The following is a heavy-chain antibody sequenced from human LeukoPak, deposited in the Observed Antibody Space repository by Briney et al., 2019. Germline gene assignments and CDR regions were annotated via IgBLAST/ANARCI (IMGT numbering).Heavy chain of an antibody. V-gene: IGHV3-23*01. D-gene: IGHD4-23*01. J-gene: IGHJ5*02. CDR3: AKDYDYGGVNWFDP. Sequence: GGSLRLSCAASGFTFSSYAMSWVRQAPGKGLEWVSGISGSGGSTYYADSVKGRFTISRDNSKNTLYLQMNSLRAEDPAGYYCAKDYDYGGVNWFDPWGQGTLVIVSS. CDR1: GFTFSSYA. CDR2: ISGSGGST.